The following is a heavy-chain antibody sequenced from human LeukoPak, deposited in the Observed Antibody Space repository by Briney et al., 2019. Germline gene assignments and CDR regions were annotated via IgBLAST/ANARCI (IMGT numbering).Heavy chain of an antibody. Sequence: PSETLSLTCTVSGGSISSHYWSWIRQPPGKGLEWIGYIYYSGSTNYNPSLKSRVTISVDTSKNQFSLKLSSVTAADTAVYYCASFSGKGTGTTQFDYWSQGTLVTVSS. V-gene: IGHV4-59*11. CDR1: GGSISSHY. CDR2: IYYSGST. J-gene: IGHJ4*02. D-gene: IGHD1-1*01. CDR3: ASFSGKGTGTTQFDY.